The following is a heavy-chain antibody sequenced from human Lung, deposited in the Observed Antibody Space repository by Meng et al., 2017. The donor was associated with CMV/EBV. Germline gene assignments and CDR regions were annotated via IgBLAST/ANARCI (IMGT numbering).Heavy chain of an antibody. J-gene: IGHJ6*02. Sequence: SXTXSLXCTVSGGXISSYYWSWIRQPPGKGLEWIGYIYYSGSTNYNPSLKSRVTISVDTSKNQFSLKLSSVTAADTAVYYCARGGYYDFWSGYSYYYYYGMDVXGQGXTVTVSS. CDR1: GGXISSYY. D-gene: IGHD3-3*01. CDR3: ARGGYYDFWSGYSYYYYYGMDV. CDR2: IYYSGST. V-gene: IGHV4-59*01.